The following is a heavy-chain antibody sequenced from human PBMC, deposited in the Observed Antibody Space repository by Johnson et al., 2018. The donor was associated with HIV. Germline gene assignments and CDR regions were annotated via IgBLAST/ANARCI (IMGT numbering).Heavy chain of an antibody. Sequence: MLLVESGGGLVQPGGSLRLSCAASGFTFSSYWMSWVLQAPGKGLEWVANIKQDGSEKYYVDSVKGRFTISRDNAKNSLYLQMNSLGPEDTAVYYCAKPPSMGADAFDIWGQGTMVTVSS. CDR3: AKPPSMGADAFDI. J-gene: IGHJ3*02. CDR2: IKQDGSEK. V-gene: IGHV3-7*02. D-gene: IGHD3-16*01. CDR1: GFTFSSYW.